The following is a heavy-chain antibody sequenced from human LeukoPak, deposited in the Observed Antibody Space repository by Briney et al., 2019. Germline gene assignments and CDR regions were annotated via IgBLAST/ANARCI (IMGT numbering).Heavy chain of an antibody. Sequence: RTSGPALVKPTQTLTLTCTFYGFSLSSPGMCVSWIRQPPGKALEWLARIDWDYDTYYNTSLKTRLTISKDTPKNQVVLTTTNMDPVDTATYYCARIPLRDDYQSYAFDMWGQGTMVSVSS. V-gene: IGHV2-70*11. CDR2: IDWDYDT. CDR3: ARIPLRDDYQSYAFDM. CDR1: GFSLSSPGMC. D-gene: IGHD5-24*01. J-gene: IGHJ3*02.